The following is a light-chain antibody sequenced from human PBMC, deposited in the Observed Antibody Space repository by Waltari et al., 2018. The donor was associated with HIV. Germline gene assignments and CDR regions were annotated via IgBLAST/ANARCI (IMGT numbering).Light chain of an antibody. V-gene: IGLV2-11*01. CDR3: CSYAGSYTLRV. CDR1: SSDAGGYNY. Sequence: QSALTQPRSVSGSPGQSVTISCTGTSSDAGGYNYFPWYQQHPGKAPKLMIYDVSKRPSGVPDRFSGSKSGNTASLTISGLQAEDEADYYCCSYAGSYTLRVFGGGTKLTVL. CDR2: DVS. J-gene: IGLJ2*01.